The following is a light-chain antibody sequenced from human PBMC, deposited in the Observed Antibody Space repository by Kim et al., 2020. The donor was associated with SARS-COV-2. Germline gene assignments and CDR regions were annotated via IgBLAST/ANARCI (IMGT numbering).Light chain of an antibody. CDR2: GVN. CDR3: SSHTTSTSVV. J-gene: IGLJ2*01. V-gene: IGLV2-14*03. Sequence: GPSITTSCTGTRSDVGGYNYVSWYQQHPGKAPKLMIYGVNNRPSGVSDRFSGSKSGNTASLTISGLQAEDEADYYCSSHTTSTSVVFGGGTKVTVL. CDR1: RSDVGGYNY.